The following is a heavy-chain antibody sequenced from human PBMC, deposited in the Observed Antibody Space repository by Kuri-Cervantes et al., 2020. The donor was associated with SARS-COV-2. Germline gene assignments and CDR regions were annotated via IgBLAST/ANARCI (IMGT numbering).Heavy chain of an antibody. Sequence: ESLKISCTVSGGSISSYYWSWIRQPPGKGLEWIGYIYYSGSTNYNPSLKSRVTISVDTSKNQFSLKLSSVTAADTAVYYCARDYGDYEPLTSGVVDWGQGTLVTVSS. V-gene: IGHV4-59*01. CDR2: IYYSGST. D-gene: IGHD4-17*01. CDR3: ARDYGDYEPLTSGVVD. J-gene: IGHJ4*02. CDR1: GGSISSYY.